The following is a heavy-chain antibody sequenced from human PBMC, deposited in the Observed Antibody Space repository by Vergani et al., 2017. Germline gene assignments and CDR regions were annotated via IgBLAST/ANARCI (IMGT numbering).Heavy chain of an antibody. D-gene: IGHD3-22*01. Sequence: VQLVQSGAEVKKPGSSVKVSCKASGGTFSSYAISWVRQAPGQGLEWMGGIIPIFGTANYAQKFQGRVTVTADESTSTAYMELSSLRSEDTAVYYCARPYYYDSSGYYWNWFDPWGQGTLVTVAS. J-gene: IGHJ5*02. CDR1: GGTFSSYA. CDR3: ARPYYYDSSGYYWNWFDP. CDR2: IIPIFGTA. V-gene: IGHV1-69*01.